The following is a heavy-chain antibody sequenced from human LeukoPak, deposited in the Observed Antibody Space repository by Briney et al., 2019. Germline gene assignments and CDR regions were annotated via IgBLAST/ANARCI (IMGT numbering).Heavy chain of an antibody. CDR3: AEGPPIGTPYYYFDY. CDR2: ISWNSASI. CDR1: GFSFDVYG. J-gene: IGHJ4*02. D-gene: IGHD2-21*01. V-gene: IGHV3-9*01. Sequence: GGSLRLSCAASGFSFDVYGMHWVRQPPGRGLEWVAGISWNSASIAYADSVKGRFTISRDNAEKSVYLQMNSLGVEDTALYYCAEGPPIGTPYYYFDYWGQGTLVTVSS.